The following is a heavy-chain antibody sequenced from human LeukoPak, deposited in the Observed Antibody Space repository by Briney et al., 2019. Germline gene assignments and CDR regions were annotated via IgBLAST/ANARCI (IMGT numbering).Heavy chain of an antibody. J-gene: IGHJ5*02. Sequence: TSETLSLTCTVSGGSVSSGGNKWSWIRQPSGKGLEWIGDISYSGSASYNPSLRSRVTISVDTSTNQFSLTLGSVTAADTAVYYCATETECSGGSCYSYGWFDPWGQGTQVIVSS. CDR3: ATETECSGGSCYSYGWFDP. V-gene: IGHV4-61*08. CDR2: ISYSGSA. D-gene: IGHD2-15*01. CDR1: GGSVSSGGNK.